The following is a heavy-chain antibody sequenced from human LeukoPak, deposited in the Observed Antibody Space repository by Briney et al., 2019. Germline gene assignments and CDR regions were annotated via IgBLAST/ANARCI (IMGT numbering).Heavy chain of an antibody. Sequence: SETLSLTCSVSSDSISIYYWTWIRQPPGKGLEWIGYIDHTGSTNYNPSLNSRVTISRDTSKNHFSLKLSSVTAADTAVYYCARHASSGYYSALVYWGQGTLVTVSS. V-gene: IGHV4-59*01. D-gene: IGHD3-22*01. CDR2: IDHTGST. CDR3: ARHASSGYYSALVY. J-gene: IGHJ4*02. CDR1: SDSISIYY.